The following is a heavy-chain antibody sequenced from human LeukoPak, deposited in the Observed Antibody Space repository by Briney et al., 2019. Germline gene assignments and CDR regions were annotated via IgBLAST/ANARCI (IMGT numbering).Heavy chain of an antibody. CDR2: IIPIFGTA. D-gene: IGHD3-3*01. J-gene: IGHJ4*02. CDR3: ASRTYYDFWSGYYSFDY. CDR1: GGTFISYA. V-gene: IGHV1-69*13. Sequence: SVKVSCKASGGTFISYAISWVRQAPGQGLEWMGGIIPIFGTANYAQKFQGRVTITADESTSTAYMELSSLRSEDTAVYYCASRTYYDFWSGYYSFDYWGQGTLVTVSS.